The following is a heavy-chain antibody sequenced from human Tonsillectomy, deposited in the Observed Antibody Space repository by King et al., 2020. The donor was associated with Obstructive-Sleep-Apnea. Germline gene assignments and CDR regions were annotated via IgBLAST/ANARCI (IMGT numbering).Heavy chain of an antibody. CDR2: IHYSGST. D-gene: IGHD2-2*01. V-gene: IGHV4-59*01. Sequence: VQLQESGPGLVKPPETLSLTCTVSGGSMSSYYWSWIRQSPGKGLEWIGCIHYSGSTSYNPSLKSRVTISVDMSKNQFSLNLNSVTAADTAVYYCARDHKYQLPGLVDYYYGMDVWGQGTTVTVSS. CDR1: GGSMSSYY. CDR3: ARDHKYQLPGLVDYYYGMDV. J-gene: IGHJ6*02.